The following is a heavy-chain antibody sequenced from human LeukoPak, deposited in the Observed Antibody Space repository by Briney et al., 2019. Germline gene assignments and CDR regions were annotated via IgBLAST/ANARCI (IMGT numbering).Heavy chain of an antibody. V-gene: IGHV4-61*01. CDR2: IYYSGST. CDR3: ARDVSEYSSSAGAFDI. Sequence: MTSETLSLTCTVSGGSISSSSYYWSWIRQPPGKGLEWIGYIYYSGSTNYNPSLKSRVTISVDTSKNQFSLKLSSVTAADTAVYYCARDVSEYSSSAGAFDIWGQGTMVTVSS. CDR1: GGSISSSSYY. D-gene: IGHD6-6*01. J-gene: IGHJ3*02.